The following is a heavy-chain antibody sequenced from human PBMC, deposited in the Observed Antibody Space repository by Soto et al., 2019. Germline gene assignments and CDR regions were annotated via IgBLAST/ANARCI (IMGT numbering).Heavy chain of an antibody. V-gene: IGHV3-72*01. CDR1: GFSVSGWY. J-gene: IGHJ5*01. Sequence: EVQLVESGGGLVQPGGSARLSCAASGFSVSGWYMDWVRQAPGKGLEWVARLKDRSQNYATEYAASVKGRFTVSRHASQNSMYPQMNSLKIEDTAVYYCAREGDARWLDSWGQGTLVTVS. CDR2: LKDRSQNYAT. CDR3: AREGDARWLDS. D-gene: IGHD3-16*01.